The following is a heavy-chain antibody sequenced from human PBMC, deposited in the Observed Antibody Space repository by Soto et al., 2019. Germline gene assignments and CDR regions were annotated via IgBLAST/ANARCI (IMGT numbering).Heavy chain of an antibody. J-gene: IGHJ3*02. CDR3: ASGNGNDTAMVTTAFDI. CDR1: GGTFSSYA. Sequence: SVKVSCKASGGTFSSYAISWVRQAPGQGLEWMGGIIPIFGTANYAQKFQGRVTITADESTSTAYMGLSSLRSEDTAVYYCASGNGNDTAMVTTAFDIWGQGTMVTVSS. CDR2: IIPIFGTA. D-gene: IGHD5-18*01. V-gene: IGHV1-69*13.